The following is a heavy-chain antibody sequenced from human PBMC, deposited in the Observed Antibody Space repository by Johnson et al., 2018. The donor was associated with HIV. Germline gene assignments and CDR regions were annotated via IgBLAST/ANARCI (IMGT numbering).Heavy chain of an antibody. J-gene: IGHJ3*02. V-gene: IGHV3-20*04. CDR2: INWNGDSA. CDR1: GFNFDDHS. D-gene: IGHD3-22*01. Sequence: VQLVESGGGVVRPGGSLRLSCADSGFNFDDHSMSWVRQAPGKGLEWVSVINWNGDSAGYADSVQGRFTISRDNAKNSLYLQMNSLKTEDTAVYYCTTADSSGYFDAFDIWGQGTMVTVSS. CDR3: TTADSSGYFDAFDI.